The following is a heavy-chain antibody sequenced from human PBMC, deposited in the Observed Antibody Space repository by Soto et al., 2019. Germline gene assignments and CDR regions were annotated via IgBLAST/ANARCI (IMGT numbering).Heavy chain of an antibody. CDR3: ARAYSSSSGFDY. CDR2: IYYSGST. D-gene: IGHD6-6*01. Sequence: SETLSLTCTVSGGSISSGGYYWSWIRQHPGKGLEWIGYIYYSGSTYYNPSLKSRVTISVDTSKNQFSLKLSSVTAADTAVYYCARAYSSSSGFDYWGQGTLVTVSS. CDR1: GGSISSGGYY. V-gene: IGHV4-31*03. J-gene: IGHJ4*02.